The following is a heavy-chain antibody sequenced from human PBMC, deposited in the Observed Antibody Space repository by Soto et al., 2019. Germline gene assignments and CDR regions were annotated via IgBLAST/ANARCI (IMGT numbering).Heavy chain of an antibody. D-gene: IGHD2-2*01. J-gene: IGHJ6*02. CDR2: IDYSGRT. CDR3: ARYRLMGPLVVRGTQDYYYYGMDV. CDR1: GGSISSGGYY. Sequence: PSETLSLTCTVSGGSISSGGYYWSWIRQHPGKGLEGVGYIDYSGRTYYNPSLKSRATISVDTSKNQCSLKLSSVTAAATAVYYCARYRLMGPLVVRGTQDYYYYGMDVWGQGTTVTVSS. V-gene: IGHV4-31*03.